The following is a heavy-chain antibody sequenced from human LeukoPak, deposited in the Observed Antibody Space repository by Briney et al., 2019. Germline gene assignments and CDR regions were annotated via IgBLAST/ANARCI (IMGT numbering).Heavy chain of an antibody. Sequence: SVKVSCRASGGTFSSYAISWVRQAPGQGLEWMGGIIPIFGTANYAQKFQGRVTITADESTSTAYMELGSLRSEDTAVYYCASGAQTGEDYYYDSSGSKNYDYWGQGTLVTVSS. D-gene: IGHD3-22*01. CDR3: ASGAQTGEDYYYDSSGSKNYDY. CDR2: IIPIFGTA. CDR1: GGTFSSYA. V-gene: IGHV1-69*13. J-gene: IGHJ4*02.